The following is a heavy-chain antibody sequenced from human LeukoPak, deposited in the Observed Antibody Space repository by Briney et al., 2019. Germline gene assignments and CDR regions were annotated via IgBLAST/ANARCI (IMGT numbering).Heavy chain of an antibody. CDR1: GFTFSRYW. D-gene: IGHD3-16*01. Sequence: GESLRLSCTASGFTFSRYWMSWVRQAPGKGLQWVSVIYSGGSGGSTYYADSVKGRFTISRDNSKNTLYLQMNSLRAEDSAVYYCARSPPRYDARFFDYWGQGTLVTVSS. CDR2: IYSGGSGGST. CDR3: ARSPPRYDARFFDY. V-gene: IGHV3-53*01. J-gene: IGHJ4*02.